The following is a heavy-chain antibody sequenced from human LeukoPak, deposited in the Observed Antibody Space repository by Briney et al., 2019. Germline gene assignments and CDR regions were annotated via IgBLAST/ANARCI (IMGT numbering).Heavy chain of an antibody. V-gene: IGHV3-23*01. Sequence: GGSLRLSCAASEFTFSSYAMQWVRQAPGKGLEWVSSISGGGAGSTNYADSVKGRVSISRDNSKNTLYLQLNSLRVEDTAVYFCAKGYSSGWYFFDSWGQGTLVTVSP. CDR3: AKGYSSGWYFFDS. J-gene: IGHJ4*02. D-gene: IGHD6-19*01. CDR1: EFTFSSYA. CDR2: ISGGGAGST.